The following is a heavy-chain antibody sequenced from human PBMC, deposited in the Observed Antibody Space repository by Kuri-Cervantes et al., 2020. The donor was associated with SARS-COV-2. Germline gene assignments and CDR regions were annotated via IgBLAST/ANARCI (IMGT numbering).Heavy chain of an antibody. V-gene: IGHV4-30-2*01. D-gene: IGHD3-3*01. Sequence: SEILSLTCAVSGGSISSGGYFWSWIRPPPGKGLEWIGYIYHSGSTYYNPSLKSRVPISVDRSKNQFSLKLRSVTAADTAVYYCARGSYDFWSGYYAGCWFDPWGQGTLVTVSS. CDR1: GGSISSGGYF. CDR2: IYHSGST. CDR3: ARGSYDFWSGYYAGCWFDP. J-gene: IGHJ5*02.